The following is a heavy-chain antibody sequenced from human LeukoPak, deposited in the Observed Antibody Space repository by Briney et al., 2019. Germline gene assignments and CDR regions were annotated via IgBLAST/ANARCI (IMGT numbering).Heavy chain of an antibody. V-gene: IGHV4-59*01. CDR1: GGSISSYY. D-gene: IGHD6-19*01. CDR2: IYYSGST. J-gene: IGHJ5*02. Sequence: SETLSLTCTVSGGSISSYYWSWIRQPPGKGLEWIGYIYYSGSTNYNPSLKSRVTISVDTSKDQFSLKLSSVTAADTAVYYCARDPSGWYSWFDPWGQGTLVTVSS. CDR3: ARDPSGWYSWFDP.